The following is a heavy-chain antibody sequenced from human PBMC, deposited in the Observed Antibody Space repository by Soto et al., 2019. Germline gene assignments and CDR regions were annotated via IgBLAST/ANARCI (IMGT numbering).Heavy chain of an antibody. Sequence: SETLSLTCTVSGGSISSYYWSWIRQPPGKGLEWIGYIYYSGSTNYNPSLKSRVTISVDTSKNQFSLKLSSVTAADTAVYYCAREGDYDYIWGSYPLGVWGKGTTVTVSS. V-gene: IGHV4-59*01. CDR3: AREGDYDYIWGSYPLGV. CDR1: GGSISSYY. D-gene: IGHD3-16*01. CDR2: IYYSGST. J-gene: IGHJ6*04.